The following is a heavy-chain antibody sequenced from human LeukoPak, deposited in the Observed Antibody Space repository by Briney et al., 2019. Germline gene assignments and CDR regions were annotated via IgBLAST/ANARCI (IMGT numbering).Heavy chain of an antibody. V-gene: IGHV1-8*01. J-gene: IGHJ5*02. D-gene: IGHD3-10*01. Sequence: ASVKVSFKASGYTFTSYDINWVRQATGQGLEWMGWMNPNSGNTGYAQKFQGRVTMTRNTSISTAYMELSSLRSEDTAVYYCARVRSRMVRGVIIIPSWFDPWGQGTLVTVSS. CDR3: ARVRSRMVRGVIIIPSWFDP. CDR1: GYTFTSYD. CDR2: MNPNSGNT.